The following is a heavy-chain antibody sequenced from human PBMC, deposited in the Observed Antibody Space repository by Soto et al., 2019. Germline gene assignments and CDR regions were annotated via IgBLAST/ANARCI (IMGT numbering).Heavy chain of an antibody. CDR3: TRGTKGPGHYGPGSQGWFAP. CDR1: GGTFISHA. Sequence: QVQLVQSGAEVKKSGSSVKVSCKASGGTFISHAINWVRQVPGQGLEWMGVIIPVTETPNYAQKFQGRVTIRAEKPRTTVYRGLISLSSEATAVYYCTRGTKGPGHYGPGSQGWFAPGGQGPLVTVSS. J-gene: IGHJ5*02. CDR2: IIPVTETP. D-gene: IGHD3-10*01. V-gene: IGHV1-69*06.